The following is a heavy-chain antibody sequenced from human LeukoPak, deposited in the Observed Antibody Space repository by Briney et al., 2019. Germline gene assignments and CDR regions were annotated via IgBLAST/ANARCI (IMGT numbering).Heavy chain of an antibody. CDR2: ISSSGTYI. V-gene: IGHV3-21*01. CDR1: GFTFSGYS. D-gene: IGHD6-19*01. Sequence: PGGSLRLSCAASGFTFSGYSMNWVRQAPGKGLEWVSFISSSGTYIYYADSVKGRFTISRDNDKNSLYLQMSSLRAEDTAVYYCAVVAGTYWRQGTLVTVSS. J-gene: IGHJ4*02. CDR3: AVVAGTY.